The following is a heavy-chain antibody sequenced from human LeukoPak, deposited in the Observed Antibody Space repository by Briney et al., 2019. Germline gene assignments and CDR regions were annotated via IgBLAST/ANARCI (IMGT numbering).Heavy chain of an antibody. CDR2: IKQDGSEK. CDR3: ARDEGYCSSTSCYTAEYFQH. V-gene: IGHV3-7*01. D-gene: IGHD2-2*02. Sequence: GGSLRLSCAASGFTFSNYWMTWVRQAPGKGLEWVANIKQDGSEKYYVDSVKGRFTISRDNAKNSLYLQMNSLRAEDTAVYYCARDEGYCSSTSCYTAEYFQHWGQGTLVTVSS. J-gene: IGHJ1*01. CDR1: GFTFSNYW.